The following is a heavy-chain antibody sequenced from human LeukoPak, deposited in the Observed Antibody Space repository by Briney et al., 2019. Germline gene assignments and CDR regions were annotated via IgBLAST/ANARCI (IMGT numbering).Heavy chain of an antibody. D-gene: IGHD3-3*01. J-gene: IGHJ5*02. CDR3: ARRYYDFWSGPKEDWFDP. CDR1: GGSISSGDYY. Sequence: SETLSLTCTVSGGSISSGDYYWSWIRQPPGKGLEWIGYIYYSGSTYYNPSLKSRVTISVDTSKNQFPLKLSSVTAADTAVYYCARRYYDFWSGPKEDWFDPWGQGTLVTVS. CDR2: IYYSGST. V-gene: IGHV4-30-4*08.